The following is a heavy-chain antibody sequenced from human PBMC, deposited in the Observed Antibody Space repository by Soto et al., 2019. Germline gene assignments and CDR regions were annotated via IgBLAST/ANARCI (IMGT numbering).Heavy chain of an antibody. V-gene: IGHV1-69*13. CDR2: IIPIFGTA. D-gene: IGHD6-6*01. J-gene: IGHJ4*02. CDR3: ARAPHVECSSSVPGDHYFDY. CDR1: GGTFSSYA. Sequence: SVKVSCKASGGTFSSYAISWVRQAPGQGLEWMGGIIPIFGTANYAQKFQGRVTITADESTSTAYMELSSLRSEDTAVYYCARAPHVECSSSVPGDHYFDYWGQGTLVTVSS.